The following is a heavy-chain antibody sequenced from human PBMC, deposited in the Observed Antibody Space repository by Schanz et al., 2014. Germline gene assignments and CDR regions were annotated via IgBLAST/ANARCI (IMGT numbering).Heavy chain of an antibody. CDR3: ASETVQYCDSTTCYESGYIDY. D-gene: IGHD2-2*01. J-gene: IGHJ4*02. CDR2: INHSANT. V-gene: IGHV4-34*10. Sequence: QVQLQESGPGLVKPSETLSLTCAVDGGSFSGYYWSWIRQSPDKGLEWIGEINHSANTTYNPSLKSRVTISVAPSKSQFSLKRSSVTAADTAVYYCASETVQYCDSTTCYESGYIDYWGQGTPVTVSS. CDR1: GGSFSGYY.